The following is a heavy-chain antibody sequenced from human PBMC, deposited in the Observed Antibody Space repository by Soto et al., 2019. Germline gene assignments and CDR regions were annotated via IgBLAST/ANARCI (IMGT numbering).Heavy chain of an antibody. Sequence: SETLSLTCTISGDSISISSYYWAWIRQPPGQGLEWIGCMYYSGSTNYNPSLKSRVTISVDTSKNHFSLKLSSVTAADTAVYYCARSYDYICGSYRLRGFDPWGQGTLVPVSS. V-gene: IGHV4-61*05. CDR1: GDSISISSYY. CDR2: MYYSGST. D-gene: IGHD3-16*02. J-gene: IGHJ5*02. CDR3: ARSYDYICGSYRLRGFDP.